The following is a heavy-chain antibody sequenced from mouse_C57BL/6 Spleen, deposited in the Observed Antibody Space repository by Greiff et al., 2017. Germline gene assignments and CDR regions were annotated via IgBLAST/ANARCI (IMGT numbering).Heavy chain of an antibody. D-gene: IGHD1-1*01. V-gene: IGHV1-7*01. J-gene: IGHJ4*01. Sequence: VQLQQSGAELAKPGASVKLSCKASGYTFTSYWMHWVKQRPGQGLEWIGYIYPSSGYPNYNEKFKDKATLTADKSSSTAYMQLSSLTYEHSAVYYCAGGYYCSSCGIDYAMDYWGQGTSVTVSS. CDR1: GYTFTSYW. CDR3: AGGYYCSSCGIDYAMDY. CDR2: IYPSSGYP.